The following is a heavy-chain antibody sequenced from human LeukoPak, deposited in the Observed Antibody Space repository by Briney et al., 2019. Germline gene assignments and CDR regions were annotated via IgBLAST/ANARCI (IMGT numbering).Heavy chain of an antibody. V-gene: IGHV1-69*04. Sequence: GASVKLSCNASGRIFSSYAISWVRQAPGQGLEWMGRIIPILGIANYAQKFPGRVTITADKSTSTAYMELSSLRSEDTAVYYCATSPASYGDSLLLDYWGQGTLVTVSS. CDR2: IIPILGIA. CDR3: ATSPASYGDSLLLDY. CDR1: GRIFSSYA. J-gene: IGHJ4*02. D-gene: IGHD4-17*01.